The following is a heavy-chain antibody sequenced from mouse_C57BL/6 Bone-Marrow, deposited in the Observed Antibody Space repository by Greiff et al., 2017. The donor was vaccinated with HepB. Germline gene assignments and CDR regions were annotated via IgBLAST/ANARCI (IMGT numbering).Heavy chain of an antibody. D-gene: IGHD2-4*01. CDR3: ARDEYDAWFAY. CDR1: GYTFTSYW. CDR2: IDPSDSYT. Sequence: QVQLQQPGAELVMPGASVKLSCKASGYTFTSYWMHWVKQRPGQGLEWIGEIDPSDSYTNYNQKFKGKSTLTVEKSSSTAYMQLSSLTSEDSAVYYCARDEYDAWFAYWGQGTLVTVSA. J-gene: IGHJ3*01. V-gene: IGHV1-69*01.